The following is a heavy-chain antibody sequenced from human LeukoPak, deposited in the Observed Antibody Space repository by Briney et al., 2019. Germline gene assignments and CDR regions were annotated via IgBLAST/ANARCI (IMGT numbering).Heavy chain of an antibody. V-gene: IGHV5-51*01. J-gene: IGHJ4*02. D-gene: IGHD3-10*01. CDR3: ARRNYGSGSYYIDY. Sequence: GEPLKISCKGSGSSFTSYWIGWARQMPGKGLEWMGIIYPGDSDTRYSPSFQGQVTISADKSISTAYLQWSSLKASDTAMYYCARRNYGSGSYYIDYWGQGTLVTVSS. CDR1: GSSFTSYW. CDR2: IYPGDSDT.